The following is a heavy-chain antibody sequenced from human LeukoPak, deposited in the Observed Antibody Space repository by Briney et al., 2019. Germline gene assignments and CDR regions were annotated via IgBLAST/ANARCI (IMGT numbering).Heavy chain of an antibody. CDR2: IYSGDST. CDR1: GFTVSGNY. CDR3: ARVFWEKDGFIGAFDI. Sequence: GGSLRLSCAASGFTVSGNYMSWVRQAPGKGLEWVSIIYSGDSTYYADSVKGRFTISRDNSKNTLYLQMNSMKAEDTAVYYCARVFWEKDGFIGAFDIWGQGTMVTVSS. J-gene: IGHJ3*02. V-gene: IGHV3-66*01. D-gene: IGHD3-3*01.